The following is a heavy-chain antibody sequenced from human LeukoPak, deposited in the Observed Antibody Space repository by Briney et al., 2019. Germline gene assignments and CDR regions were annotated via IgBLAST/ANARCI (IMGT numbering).Heavy chain of an antibody. D-gene: IGHD3-22*01. CDR1: GFTFSSYA. Sequence: GGSLRLSCAASGFTFSSYAMSWVRQAPGKGPEWVSAISGSGGSTYYADSVKGRFTISRDNSKNTLYLQMNSLRAEDTAVYYCAKDMYYYDSSGLFDYWGQGTLVTVSS. CDR2: ISGSGGST. CDR3: AKDMYYYDSSGLFDY. J-gene: IGHJ4*02. V-gene: IGHV3-23*01.